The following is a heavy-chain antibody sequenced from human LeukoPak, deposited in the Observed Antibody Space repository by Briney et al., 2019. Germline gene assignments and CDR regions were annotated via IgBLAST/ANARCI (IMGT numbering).Heavy chain of an antibody. CDR1: GGSISSYY. V-gene: IGHV4-59*01. CDR3: ARVGYSGYGYYFDN. D-gene: IGHD5-12*01. Sequence: SETLSLTCTVSGGSISSYYWSWIRQPPGKGLELIGYIYYSGSTNYNPSLKSRVTLSVDTSKRQFSLKLSSVTAAGTAVYYCARVGYSGYGYYFDNWGQGTLVTVSS. CDR2: IYYSGST. J-gene: IGHJ4*02.